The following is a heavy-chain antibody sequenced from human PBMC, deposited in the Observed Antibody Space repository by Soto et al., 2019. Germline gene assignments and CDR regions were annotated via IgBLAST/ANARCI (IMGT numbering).Heavy chain of an antibody. J-gene: IGHJ3*02. CDR3: ARVEGSWYAFDI. Sequence: SETLSLTCAVYGGSFSGYYWSWIRQPPGKGLEWIGKINHSGSTNYNPSLKSRVTISVDTSKNQFSLKLSSVTAADTAVYYCARVEGSWYAFDIWGQGTMVTVSS. D-gene: IGHD6-13*01. CDR1: GGSFSGYY. CDR2: INHSGST. V-gene: IGHV4-34*01.